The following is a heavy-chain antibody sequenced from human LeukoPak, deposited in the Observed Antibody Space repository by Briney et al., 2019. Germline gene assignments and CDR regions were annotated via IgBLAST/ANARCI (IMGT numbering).Heavy chain of an antibody. CDR1: GLTFSSYA. D-gene: IGHD1-26*01. CDR3: AKDCASGSYYD. CDR2: ISGSGGST. Sequence: PGGSLRLSYAASGLTFSSYAMSWVRQAPGKGLEWVSAISGSGGSTYYADSVKGRFTISRDNSKNTLYLQMNSLRAEDTAVYYCAKDCASGSYYDWGQGTLVTVSS. V-gene: IGHV3-23*01. J-gene: IGHJ4*02.